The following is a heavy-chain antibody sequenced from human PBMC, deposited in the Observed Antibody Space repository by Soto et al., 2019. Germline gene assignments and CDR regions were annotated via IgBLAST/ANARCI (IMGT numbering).Heavy chain of an antibody. D-gene: IGHD3-22*01. Sequence: HVQLQQWGAGLWKPSETLSLTGAVYGGSFSGYYWSWIRHPRGKGLEWMGEIKHSGITNYNPALMIRVTISVDASKNQFSQKLSSVTAADTIVYYGARGGSRGYVYWGQGHLVNVSS. CDR2: IKHSGIT. J-gene: IGHJ4*02. CDR3: ARGGSRGYVY. V-gene: IGHV4-34*01. CDR1: GGSFSGYY.